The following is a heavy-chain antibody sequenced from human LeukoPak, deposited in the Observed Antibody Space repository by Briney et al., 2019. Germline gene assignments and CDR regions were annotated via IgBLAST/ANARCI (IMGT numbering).Heavy chain of an antibody. D-gene: IGHD6-19*01. CDR2: IRSKTYGGTT. CDR1: GFTFGDYA. J-gene: IGHJ4*02. CDR3: TTDRPSRIAVPGIIDY. V-gene: IGHV3-49*04. Sequence: SGGSLRLSCSASGFTFGDYAMSWVRQAPGKGLEWVGFIRSKTYGGTTEYAASVKGRFTISRDDSKNTLYLQLNSLKTEDTAVYYCTTDRPSRIAVPGIIDYWGQGTLVTVSS.